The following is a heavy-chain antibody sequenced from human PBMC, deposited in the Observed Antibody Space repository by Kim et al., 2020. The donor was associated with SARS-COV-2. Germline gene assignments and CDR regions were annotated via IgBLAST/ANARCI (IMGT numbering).Heavy chain of an antibody. V-gene: IGHV3-33*01. CDR3: ARDGGRGYYFDY. J-gene: IGHJ4*02. Sequence: SYDEPGEGRFTISRDNSQNTLYLKMTSLRAGDTAVYYWARDGGRGYYFDYWGQGTLVTVSS. D-gene: IGHD3-16*01.